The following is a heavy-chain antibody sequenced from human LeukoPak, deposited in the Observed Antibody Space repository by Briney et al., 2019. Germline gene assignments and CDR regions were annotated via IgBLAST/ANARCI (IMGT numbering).Heavy chain of an antibody. CDR1: GFTVSTNY. CDR2: LYRDDTT. V-gene: IGHV3-53*01. CDR3: ATAAYDSGSYIVNHDY. Sequence: GGSLRLSCAVSGFTVSTNYMSWVRQAPGKGLEWVTVLYRDDTTYYADSVKGRFTISRDNAKNTLYLQMSSLRAEDTAVYYCATAAYDSGSYIVNHDYWGQGTLVTVSS. J-gene: IGHJ4*02. D-gene: IGHD3-22*01.